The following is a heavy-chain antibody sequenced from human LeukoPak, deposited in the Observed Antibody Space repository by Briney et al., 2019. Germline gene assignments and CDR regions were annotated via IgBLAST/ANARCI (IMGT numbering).Heavy chain of an antibody. CDR1: GGSISSGGYS. CDR3: ARVLRVGATTVAFDI. J-gene: IGHJ3*02. Sequence: SQTLSLTCTVSGGSISSGGYSWRWLRQPPGKGLEWIGYIYHSGSTYYNPSLKSRVTISVDRSKNQFSLKLSSVTAANTAVYYCARVLRVGATTVAFDIWGQGTMVTVSS. D-gene: IGHD1-26*01. CDR2: IYHSGST. V-gene: IGHV4-30-2*01.